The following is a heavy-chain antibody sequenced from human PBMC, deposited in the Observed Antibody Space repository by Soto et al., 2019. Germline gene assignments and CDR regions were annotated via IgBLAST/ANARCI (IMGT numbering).Heavy chain of an antibody. V-gene: IGHV3-30*03. D-gene: IGHD1-26*01. CDR1: GFTFSSYG. J-gene: IGHJ6*02. Sequence: QVQLVESGGGVVQPGRSLRLSCAASGFTFSSYGMHWVRQAPGKGLEWVAVISYDGSNKYYADSVKGRFTISRDNSKNTLYLHMNSLRAEDTAVYDCARVIVGATLYYYYGMDVWGQGTTVTVSS. CDR3: ARVIVGATLYYYYGMDV. CDR2: ISYDGSNK.